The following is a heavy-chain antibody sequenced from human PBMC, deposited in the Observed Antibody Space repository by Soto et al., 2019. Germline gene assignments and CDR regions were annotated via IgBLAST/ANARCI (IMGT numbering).Heavy chain of an antibody. J-gene: IGHJ4*02. Sequence: QVQLVQSGAEVKKPGASVKVSCKASGYTFTSYYMHWVRQAPGQGLELMGIINPSVGSTSYEQKFQGGVTMTRDTSTSTVYMALSSLRSEDTAVYYCARDFPSYSSSRTGFDYWGQGTLVTVSS. D-gene: IGHD6-6*01. CDR2: INPSVGST. CDR3: ARDFPSYSSSRTGFDY. V-gene: IGHV1-46*01. CDR1: GYTFTSYY.